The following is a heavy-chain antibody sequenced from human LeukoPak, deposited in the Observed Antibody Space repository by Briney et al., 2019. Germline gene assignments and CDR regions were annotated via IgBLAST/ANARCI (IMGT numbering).Heavy chain of an antibody. Sequence: GASVKVSCKASGYTFTGYYVHWVRQAPGQGLEWMGWINPNSGGTNYAQKFQGRVTMTRDTSISTAYMELSRLRSDDTAVYYCARATSDYDFWTPLDYYMDVWGKGTTVTVSS. D-gene: IGHD3-3*01. CDR2: INPNSGGT. CDR1: GYTFTGYY. CDR3: ARATSDYDFWTPLDYYMDV. V-gene: IGHV1-2*02. J-gene: IGHJ6*03.